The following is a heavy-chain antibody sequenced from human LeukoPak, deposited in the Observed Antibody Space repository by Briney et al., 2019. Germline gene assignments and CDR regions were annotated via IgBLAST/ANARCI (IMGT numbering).Heavy chain of an antibody. Sequence: GGSLRLSCAASGFTFSSYAMHWVRQAPGKGLEWVAVISYDGSNKYYADSVKGRFTISRDNSKNTLYLQMNSLRAEDTAVYYCAREPGDYYYGSSPLDYWGQGTLVTVPS. V-gene: IGHV3-30-3*01. J-gene: IGHJ4*02. D-gene: IGHD3-10*01. CDR1: GFTFSSYA. CDR3: AREPGDYYYGSSPLDY. CDR2: ISYDGSNK.